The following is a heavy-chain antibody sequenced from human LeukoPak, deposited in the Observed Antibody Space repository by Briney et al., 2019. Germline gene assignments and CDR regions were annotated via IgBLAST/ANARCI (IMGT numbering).Heavy chain of an antibody. J-gene: IGHJ5*02. CDR1: GFTFSTYD. CDR3: ARSLPFDP. CDR2: ISGGTSYI. V-gene: IGHV3-21*01. Sequence: KSGGSLRLSCAASGFTFSTYDMTWVRQAPGKGPEWVSSISGGTSYISYADSMKGRFTISRDNAKNSLYLQMNSLRAEDTAVYYCARSLPFDPWGQGTLVTVSS.